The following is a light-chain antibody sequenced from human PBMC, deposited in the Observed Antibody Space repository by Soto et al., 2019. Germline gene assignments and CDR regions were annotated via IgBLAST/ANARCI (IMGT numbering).Light chain of an antibody. CDR2: GPS. CDR3: QQYDSSPRT. Sequence: EIVMTQSPATLSVSPGERATLSCRASQSVSNNLAWYQQKPGQAPRLLIYGPSSRATGIPDRFSGSGSGTDFTLTINRLEPEDFAVYYCQQYDSSPRTFGQGTKVDIK. CDR1: QSVSNN. J-gene: IGKJ1*01. V-gene: IGKV3-20*01.